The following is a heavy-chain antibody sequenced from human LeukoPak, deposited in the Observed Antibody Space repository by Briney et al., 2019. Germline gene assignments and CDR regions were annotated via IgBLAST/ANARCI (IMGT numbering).Heavy chain of an antibody. Sequence: GRSLRLSCAASGLTLSSYGMLWVRQAPGKGLEWVAVIWYDGSNKYYADSVKGRFTISRDNSKNTLYLQMNSLRAEDTAVYYCARDLTGRNYFDYWGQGTLVTVSS. CDR3: ARDLTGRNYFDY. D-gene: IGHD3-9*01. V-gene: IGHV3-33*01. CDR1: GLTLSSYG. CDR2: IWYDGSNK. J-gene: IGHJ4*02.